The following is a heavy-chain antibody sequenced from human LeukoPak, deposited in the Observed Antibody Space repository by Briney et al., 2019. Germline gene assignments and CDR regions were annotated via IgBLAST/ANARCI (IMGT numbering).Heavy chain of an antibody. Sequence: GRSLRLSCAASGFTFSNHGMNWVRQAPGKGLEWVSYISSSGSTMYYADSVKGRFTISRDNAKNSLYLQMNSLRAEDTAVYYCARDLVTLIRGVFDPWGQGTLVTVSS. CDR2: ISSSGSTM. J-gene: IGHJ5*02. V-gene: IGHV3-48*04. CDR3: ARDLVTLIRGVFDP. CDR1: GFTFSNHG. D-gene: IGHD3-10*01.